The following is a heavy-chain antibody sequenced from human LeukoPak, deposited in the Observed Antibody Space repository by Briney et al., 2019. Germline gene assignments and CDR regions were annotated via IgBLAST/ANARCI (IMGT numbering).Heavy chain of an antibody. V-gene: IGHV3-33*01. Sequence: GGSLRLSCAASGFAFSSFGMHWVRQAPGKGLEWVAVIWYEGTNKYYADSVKGRFTISRDNSKNQLYLQMNSLRAEDTAVYYWARATVTRWFDPWGQGTLVTVSS. CDR1: GFAFSSFG. CDR3: ARATVTRWFDP. CDR2: IWYEGTNK. J-gene: IGHJ5*02. D-gene: IGHD4-17*01.